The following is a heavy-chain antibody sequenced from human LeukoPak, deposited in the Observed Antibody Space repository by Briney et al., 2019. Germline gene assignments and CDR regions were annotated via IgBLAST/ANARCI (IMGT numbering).Heavy chain of an antibody. D-gene: IGHD2-15*01. CDR1: GFTFFNYA. CDR3: AKDLSYCSGGTCYTSRYYGMDV. CDR2: ISGSGGNT. V-gene: IGHV3-23*01. J-gene: IGHJ6*02. Sequence: PGGSLRLSCAASGFTFFNYAMSWVRQSPGKGLEWVSIISGSGGNTNYADSVKGRSTISRDNSNNTLYLQMNSLRAEDTAVYYCAKDLSYCSGGTCYTSRYYGMDVWGQGTTVTVSS.